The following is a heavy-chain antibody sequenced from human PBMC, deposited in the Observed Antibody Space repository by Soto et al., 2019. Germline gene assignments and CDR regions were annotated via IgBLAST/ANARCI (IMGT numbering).Heavy chain of an antibody. CDR2: IVVGSGNT. J-gene: IGHJ3*02. D-gene: IGHD2-15*01. Sequence: SVKVSCKASGFTFTSSAMQWVRQARGQRLEWIGWIVVGSGNTNYAQKFQERVTITRDMSTSTAYMELSSLRSEDTAVYYCAADALIGYCSGGSRSPYAFDIWGQGTMVTVSS. CDR1: GFTFTSSA. V-gene: IGHV1-58*02. CDR3: AADALIGYCSGGSRSPYAFDI.